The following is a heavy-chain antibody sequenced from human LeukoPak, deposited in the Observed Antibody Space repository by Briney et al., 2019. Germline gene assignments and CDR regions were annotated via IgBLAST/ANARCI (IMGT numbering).Heavy chain of an antibody. Sequence: PSETLSLTCAVYGGSFSGYYWGWIRQPPGKGLEWIGSIYYSGSTYYNPSLKSRVTISVDTSKNQFSLKLSSVTAADTAVYYCASGVGDYYGSGSYYSFDYWGQGTLVTVSS. J-gene: IGHJ4*02. D-gene: IGHD3-10*01. CDR3: ASGVGDYYGSGSYYSFDY. V-gene: IGHV4-34*01. CDR2: IYYSGST. CDR1: GGSFSGYY.